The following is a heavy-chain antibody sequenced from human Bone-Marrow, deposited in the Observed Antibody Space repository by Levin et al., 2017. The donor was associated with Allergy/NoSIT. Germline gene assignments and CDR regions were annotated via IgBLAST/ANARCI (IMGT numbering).Heavy chain of an antibody. CDR3: ARDALFSSFSWDFYYYNMDV. Sequence: PGGSLRLSCAASGFTFNGYTMHWVRQAPGKGLEWVAAISFDGNNTDYVDSVKGRFTISRNNSKNTVDLQMNALRADDTAMYFCARDALFSSFSWDFYYYNMDVWGHGTAVIVSS. CDR1: GFTFNGYT. D-gene: IGHD3-10*02. V-gene: IGHV3-30-3*01. CDR2: ISFDGNNT. J-gene: IGHJ6*02.